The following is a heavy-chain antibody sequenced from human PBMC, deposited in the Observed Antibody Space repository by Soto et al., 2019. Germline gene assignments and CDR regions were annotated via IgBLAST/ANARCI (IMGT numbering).Heavy chain of an antibody. D-gene: IGHD2-2*01. CDR1: GFTVSSNY. V-gene: IGHV3-66*01. CDR3: ASESPVVPAAIDY. Sequence: GGSLRLSCAASGFTVSSNYMSWVRQAPGKGLEWVSVIYSGGSTYYADSVKGRFTISRDNSKNTLYLQMNSLRAEDTAVYYCASESPVVPAAIDYWGQGTLVTVSS. J-gene: IGHJ4*02. CDR2: IYSGGST.